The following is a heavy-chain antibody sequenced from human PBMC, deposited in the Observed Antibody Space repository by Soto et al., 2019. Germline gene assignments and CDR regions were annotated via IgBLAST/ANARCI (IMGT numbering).Heavy chain of an antibody. J-gene: IGHJ4*02. D-gene: IGHD3-22*01. CDR1: GYTFTSYA. CDR3: ARISLTYYYDSSFDY. V-gene: IGHV1-3*01. CDR2: INAGNGNT. Sequence: ASVKVSCKASGYTFTSYAMHWVRQAPGQRLEWMGWINAGNGNTKYSQKFQGRVTITRDTSASTAYMELSSLRSEDTAVYYCARISLTYYYDSSFDYWGQGTLVTAPQ.